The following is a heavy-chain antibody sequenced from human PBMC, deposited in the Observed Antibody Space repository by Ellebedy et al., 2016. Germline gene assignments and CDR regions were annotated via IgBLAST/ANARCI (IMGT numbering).Heavy chain of an antibody. J-gene: IGHJ1*01. Sequence: ASVKVSCKSSGYTFGNYGVSWLRQAPGQGLEWMGWISGYNADTREGQRFQGRITMTTDTSTGTAYMELRSLRSDDTAVYYCARDLGKLGGPDYEYLQHWGQGTLLTVSP. V-gene: IGHV1-18*01. D-gene: IGHD3-16*01. CDR3: ARDLGKLGGPDYEYLQH. CDR1: GYTFGNYG. CDR2: ISGYNADT.